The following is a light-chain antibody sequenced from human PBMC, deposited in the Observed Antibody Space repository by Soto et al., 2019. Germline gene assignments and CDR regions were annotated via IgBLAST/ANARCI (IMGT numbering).Light chain of an antibody. CDR3: QYYNSYSVA. CDR2: KAS. V-gene: IGKV1-5*03. Sequence: DIQMTQSPSTLSGALGDRVTITCRASKTISSWLAWYQQKPGKAPKLLIYKASTLKSGVPSRFSGSGSGTEFTLTISSLQADDFASYYCQYYNSYSVAFGQGTKVEV. CDR1: KTISSW. J-gene: IGKJ1*01.